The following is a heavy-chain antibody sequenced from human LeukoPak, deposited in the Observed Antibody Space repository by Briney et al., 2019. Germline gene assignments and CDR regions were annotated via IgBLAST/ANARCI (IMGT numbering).Heavy chain of an antibody. CDR1: GFTFSTYS. J-gene: IGHJ4*02. V-gene: IGHV3-21*01. CDR2: ISSSSSYI. CDR3: ARTGGSYPYYFEY. Sequence: PGGSLRLSCAASGFTFSTYSMNWVRQAPGKGLEWVSSISSSSSYIYYADSLKGRFTISRDNAKNSLYLQMNSLRAEDTAVYYCARTGGSYPYYFEYWGQGTLVTVSS. D-gene: IGHD1-26*01.